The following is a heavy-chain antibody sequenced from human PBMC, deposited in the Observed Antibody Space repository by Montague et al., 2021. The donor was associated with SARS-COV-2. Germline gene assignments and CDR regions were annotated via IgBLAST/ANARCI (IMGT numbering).Heavy chain of an antibody. Sequence: SETLSLTCTGAVDCRNEEFRRWTGQHPGEGQSRWRLVSGSGRAKNNPSLQSRVTISVDTARNQFSLKLLSVTAADTAFYYCARVDSSGPGEYWGQGIMVSVSS. J-gene: IGHJ4*02. D-gene: IGHD3-22*01. CDR1: VDCRNEEF. CDR3: ARVDSSGPGEY. CDR2: VSGSGRA. V-gene: IGHV4-59*08.